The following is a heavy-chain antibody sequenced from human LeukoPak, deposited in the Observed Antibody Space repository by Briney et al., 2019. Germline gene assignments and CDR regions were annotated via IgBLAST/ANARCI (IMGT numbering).Heavy chain of an antibody. Sequence: SVKVSCKASGGTFSSYAISWVRQAPGQGLEWMGRIIPIFGTANYAQKFQGRVTITTDESTSTAYMELSSLRSEDTAVYYCAREVEWELLSSWFDPWGQGTLVTVSS. V-gene: IGHV1-69*05. CDR2: IIPIFGTA. J-gene: IGHJ5*02. CDR3: AREVEWELLSSWFDP. D-gene: IGHD1-26*01. CDR1: GGTFSSYA.